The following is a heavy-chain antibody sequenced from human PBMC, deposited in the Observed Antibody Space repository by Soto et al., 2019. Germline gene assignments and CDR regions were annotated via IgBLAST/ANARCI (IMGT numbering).Heavy chain of an antibody. Sequence: QITLKESGPTLVKPTQTLTLTCTFSGFSLSARGVGVGWIRQPPGKALEWLALIYWTDDKRYSPSLQSRLTITKTASKNQVVFSMTNVDPADTATYFCAHSPWGAATDYWGQGTLVTVSS. CDR2: IYWTDDK. CDR1: GFSLSARGVG. V-gene: IGHV2-5*01. D-gene: IGHD3-16*01. J-gene: IGHJ4*02. CDR3: AHSPWGAATDY.